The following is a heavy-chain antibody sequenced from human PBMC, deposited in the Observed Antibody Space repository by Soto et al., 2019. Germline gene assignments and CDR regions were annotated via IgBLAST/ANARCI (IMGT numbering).Heavy chain of an antibody. Sequence: QVQLVQSGAEVKKPGASVKVSCKASGYTFTGYYMLWVRQAPGQGLEWMGWINPNSGGTNYAQKFQGWVTMTRDTALSPAYMELSRLRSDDTAVYYCARDLTRLLPAAMSAPMPYSYYGMDVWGQGTTVTVSS. CDR2: INPNSGGT. V-gene: IGHV1-2*04. CDR3: ARDLTRLLPAAMSAPMPYSYYGMDV. D-gene: IGHD2-2*01. CDR1: GYTFTGYY. J-gene: IGHJ6*02.